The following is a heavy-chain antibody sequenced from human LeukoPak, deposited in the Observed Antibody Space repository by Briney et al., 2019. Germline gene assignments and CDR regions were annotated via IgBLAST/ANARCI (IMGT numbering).Heavy chain of an antibody. CDR1: GGSISSGSYY. J-gene: IGHJ6*03. D-gene: IGHD4-11*01. Sequence: PSETLSLTCTVSGGSISSGSYYWSWIRQPAGKGLEWIGCIYTSGSTNYNPSLKSRVTISVDTSKNQFSLKLSSVTAADTAVYYCARDLGSTAYYYYYYMDVWGKGTTVTVSS. V-gene: IGHV4-61*02. CDR3: ARDLGSTAYYYYYYMDV. CDR2: IYTSGST.